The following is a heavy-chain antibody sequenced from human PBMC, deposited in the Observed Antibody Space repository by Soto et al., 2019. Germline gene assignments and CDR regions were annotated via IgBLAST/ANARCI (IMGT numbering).Heavy chain of an antibody. CDR2: IDPEDGET. D-gene: IGHD3-10*01. CDR3: AREDRGDLWFGELLESSYGMDV. CDR1: GYTLTELS. Sequence: ASVKVSCKVSGYTLTELSMHWVRQAPGKGLEWMGGIDPEDGETIYAQKLQGRVTMTTDTSTSTAYMELRSLRSDDTAVYYCAREDRGDLWFGELLESSYGMDVWGQGTTVTVSS. V-gene: IGHV1-24*01. J-gene: IGHJ6*02.